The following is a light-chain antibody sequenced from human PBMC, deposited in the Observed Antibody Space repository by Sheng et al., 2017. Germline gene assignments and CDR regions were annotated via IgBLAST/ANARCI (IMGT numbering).Light chain of an antibody. CDR1: QSINTD. V-gene: IGKV3-15*01. CDR3: QQFGGSPPHT. J-gene: IGKJ2*01. Sequence: EIGMTQSPATLSVSPGERVTLSCRASQSINTDLAWYQQKPGQAPRLLIYGASTRATGIPARFSGSGSGTEFTLTISSLQSEDFAVYYCQQFGGSPPHTFGQGTKLEIK. CDR2: GAS.